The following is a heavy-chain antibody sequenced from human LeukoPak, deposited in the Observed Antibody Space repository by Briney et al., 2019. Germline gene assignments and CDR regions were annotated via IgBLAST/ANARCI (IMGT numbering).Heavy chain of an antibody. V-gene: IGHV4-4*07. CDR2: IYTSGST. CDR1: GGSISSYY. D-gene: IGHD2/OR15-2a*01. CDR3: ARHKTARISGAFDI. J-gene: IGHJ3*02. Sequence: SETLSLTCTVSGGSISSYYWSWIRQPAGKGLEWIGRIYTSGSTNYNPSLKSRVTISVDTSKNQFSLKLSSVTAADTAVYYCARHKTARISGAFDIWGQGTMVTVSS.